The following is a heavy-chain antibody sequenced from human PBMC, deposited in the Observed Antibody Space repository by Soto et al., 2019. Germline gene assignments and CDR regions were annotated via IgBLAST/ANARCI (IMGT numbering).Heavy chain of an antibody. J-gene: IGHJ4*02. CDR3: ASYCRRTSCYDY. V-gene: IGHV3-30*03. CDR1: GFSFSNYA. D-gene: IGHD2-2*01. Sequence: GGSLRLSCAASGFSFSNYAMHWVRQAPGKGLEWVAVTSYDGRDKYYEDSVKGRYTISRDKSKNTLFLQMNSLRAEDTAVYYCASYCRRTSCYDYWGQGTLVPVYS. CDR2: TSYDGRDK.